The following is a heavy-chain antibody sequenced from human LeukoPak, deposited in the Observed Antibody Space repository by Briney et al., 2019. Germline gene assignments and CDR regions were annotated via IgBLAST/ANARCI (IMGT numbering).Heavy chain of an antibody. CDR1: GYSFTNYG. CDR2: ISPYNGNT. D-gene: IGHD2-2*01. J-gene: IGHJ6*03. V-gene: IGHV1-18*01. CDR3: ARVQYQLLSNYYYYYMDV. Sequence: ASVKVSCKASGYSFTNYGISWVRRAPGQGLEWMGWISPYNGNTNYAQKFQGRVTVTTDTSTSTAYMELSSLRSEDTAVYYCARVQYQLLSNYYYYYMDVWGKGTTVTVSS.